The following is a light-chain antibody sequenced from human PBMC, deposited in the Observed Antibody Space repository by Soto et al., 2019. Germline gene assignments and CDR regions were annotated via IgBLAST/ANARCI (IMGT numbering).Light chain of an antibody. V-gene: IGKV1-5*03. CDR1: QSISSW. J-gene: IGKJ1*01. CDR3: QQYNSYWT. CDR2: KAS. Sequence: DIQMTQSPSTLSASVGDRVTITCRASQSISSWLAWYQQKPGTAPKLLIYKASSLETGVPSRFIGSGSGTEFTLTISSLQPDYFATYYCQQYNSYWTFGQGTKVEIK.